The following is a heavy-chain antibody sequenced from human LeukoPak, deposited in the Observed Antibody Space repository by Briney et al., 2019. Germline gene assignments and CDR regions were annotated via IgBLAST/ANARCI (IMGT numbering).Heavy chain of an antibody. J-gene: IGHJ4*02. D-gene: IGHD6-13*01. CDR2: IYTSGST. Sequence: SETLSLTCTVSGGSISSYYWSWIRQPAVKVLEWIGRIYTSGSTNYNPSLKSRVTMSVDTSKNQFSLKLSSVTAADTAVYYCAGDESIVAAGNFDYWGQGTLVTVSS. CDR3: AGDESIVAAGNFDY. V-gene: IGHV4-4*07. CDR1: GGSISSYY.